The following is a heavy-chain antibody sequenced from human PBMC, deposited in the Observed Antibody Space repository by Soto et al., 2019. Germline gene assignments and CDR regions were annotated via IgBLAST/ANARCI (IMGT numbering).Heavy chain of an antibody. CDR3: AKVIVARGGMDV. J-gene: IGHJ6*02. D-gene: IGHD6-6*01. CDR1: GFTFSSYA. Sequence: EVQLLDSGGGLVQPGGSLRLSCAASGFTFSSYAMSWVRQAPGKGLEWVSAISGSAITTYYADSVKGRFTISRDNSKNTVYLQMNSLRAEETAIYYCAKVIVARGGMDVWGRGTTVTVSS. V-gene: IGHV3-23*01. CDR2: ISGSAITT.